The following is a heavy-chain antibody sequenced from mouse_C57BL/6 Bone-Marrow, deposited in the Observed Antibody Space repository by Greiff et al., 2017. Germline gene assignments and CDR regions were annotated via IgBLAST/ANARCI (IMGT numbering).Heavy chain of an antibody. Sequence: VQLKESVAELVRPGASVKLSCTASGFNIKNTYMHWVKQRPEKGLEWIGRIDPANGNTKYAPKFQGKATITADTSSNTAYLQLSSLTSEDTAIYYCARWDYSGSSYDWYFDVWGTGTTVTVSS. J-gene: IGHJ1*03. D-gene: IGHD1-1*01. V-gene: IGHV14-3*01. CDR1: GFNIKNTY. CDR3: ARWDYSGSSYDWYFDV. CDR2: IDPANGNT.